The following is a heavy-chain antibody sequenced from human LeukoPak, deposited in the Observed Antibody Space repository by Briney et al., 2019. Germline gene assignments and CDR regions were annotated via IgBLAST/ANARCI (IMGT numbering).Heavy chain of an antibody. Sequence: GGSLRLSCVASGFTFSSSWMTWVRQAPGKGLEWVANIKQDGSEKYYVDSVKGRFTISRDNAKNSLYLQMNSLRAEDTAVYYCARREYSSSSETYFDYWGQGTLVTVSS. J-gene: IGHJ4*02. V-gene: IGHV3-7*01. CDR1: GFTFSSSW. D-gene: IGHD6-6*01. CDR2: IKQDGSEK. CDR3: ARREYSSSSETYFDY.